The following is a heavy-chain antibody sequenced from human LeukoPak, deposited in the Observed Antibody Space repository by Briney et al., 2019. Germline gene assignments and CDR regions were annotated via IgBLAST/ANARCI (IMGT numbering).Heavy chain of an antibody. J-gene: IGHJ4*02. CDR1: GYTFTGYY. CDR3: AFKYSSGWYWKGFDY. D-gene: IGHD6-19*01. V-gene: IGHV1-24*01. Sequence: GASVKVSCTASGYTFTGYYMHWVRQAPGKGLEWMGGFDPEDGETIYAQKFQGRVTMTEDTSTDTAYMELSSLRSEDTAVYYCAFKYSSGWYWKGFDYWGQGTLVTVSS. CDR2: FDPEDGET.